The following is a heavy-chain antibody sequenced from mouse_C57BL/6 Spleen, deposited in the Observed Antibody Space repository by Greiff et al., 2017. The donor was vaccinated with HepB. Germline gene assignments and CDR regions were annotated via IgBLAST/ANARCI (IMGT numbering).Heavy chain of an antibody. CDR3: AREDYCYDGFAY. CDR1: GFTFSSYA. V-gene: IGHV5-4*01. Sequence: EVHLVESGGGLVKPGGSLKLSCAASGFTFSSYAMSWVRQTPEKRLEWVATISDGGSYTYYPDNVKGRFTISRDNAKNNLYLQMSHLKSEDTAMYYCAREDYCYDGFAYWGQVTLVTVSA. J-gene: IGHJ3*01. D-gene: IGHD2-12*01. CDR2: ISDGGSYT.